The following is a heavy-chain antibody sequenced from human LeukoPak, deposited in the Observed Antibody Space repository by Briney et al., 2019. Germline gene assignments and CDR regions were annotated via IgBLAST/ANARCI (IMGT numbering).Heavy chain of an antibody. J-gene: IGHJ5*02. CDR1: GYTFTSYD. V-gene: IGHV1-8*03. D-gene: IGHD4-17*01. Sequence: ASVKVSCKASGYTFTSYDINWVRQATGQGLEWMGWMNPNSGNTGYAQKFQGRVTITRNTSISTAYMELSSLRSEDTAVYYCARRVGNGDYGWFDPWGQGTLVTVSS. CDR2: MNPNSGNT. CDR3: ARRVGNGDYGWFDP.